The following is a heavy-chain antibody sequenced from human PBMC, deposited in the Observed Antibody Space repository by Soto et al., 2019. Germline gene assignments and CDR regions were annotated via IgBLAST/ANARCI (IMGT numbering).Heavy chain of an antibody. Sequence: GGSLRLSCAASGFTFSKYWFHWVRQAPGKGLMWVSRIDPYDTGITYADSVKGRFTISRDNARNTLYLQMDSLTAEDTAVYYCARDMTGADDYLGQGTLVTVSS. CDR3: ARDMTGADDY. D-gene: IGHD3-9*01. CDR1: GFTFSKYW. J-gene: IGHJ4*02. V-gene: IGHV3-74*01. CDR2: IDPYDTGI.